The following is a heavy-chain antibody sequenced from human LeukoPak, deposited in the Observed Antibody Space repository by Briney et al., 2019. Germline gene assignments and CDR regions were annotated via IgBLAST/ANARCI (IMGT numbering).Heavy chain of an antibody. Sequence: KPSETPSLTCTVSGGSISSSSYYWGWIRQPPGKGLEWIGSIYYSGSTYYNPSLKSRVTISVDTSKNQFSLKLSSVTATDTAVYYCARGQARLSWFDPWGQGTLVTVSS. V-gene: IGHV4-39*01. CDR2: IYYSGST. J-gene: IGHJ5*02. CDR3: ARGQARLSWFDP. D-gene: IGHD6-19*01. CDR1: GGSISSSSYY.